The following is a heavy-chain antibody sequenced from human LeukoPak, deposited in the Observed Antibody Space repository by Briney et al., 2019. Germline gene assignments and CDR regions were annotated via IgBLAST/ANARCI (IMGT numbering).Heavy chain of an antibody. D-gene: IGHD4/OR15-4a*01. CDR3: ARRAGAYSHPYDY. J-gene: IGHJ4*02. V-gene: IGHV3-30*03. Sequence: GGSLRLSCAASGFTFSSYGMHWVRQAPGKGLEWVAVIPYDGSNKYYADSVKGRFTISRDNSKNTLYLQMNSLRADDTAVYYCARRAGAYSHPYDYWGQGTLVTVSS. CDR1: GFTFSSYG. CDR2: IPYDGSNK.